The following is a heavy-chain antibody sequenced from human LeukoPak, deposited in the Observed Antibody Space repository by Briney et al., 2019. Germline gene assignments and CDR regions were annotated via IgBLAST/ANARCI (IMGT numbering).Heavy chain of an antibody. CDR1: GFTFSSYA. CDR2: IRSKANSYAT. V-gene: IGHV3-73*01. Sequence: GGSLRLSCAASGFTFSSYAMSWVRQASGKGLEWVGRIRSKANSYATAYAASVKGRFTISRDDSKNTAYLQMNSLKTEDTAVYYCTSTVTRDDYWGQGTLVTVSS. CDR3: TSTVTRDDY. J-gene: IGHJ4*02. D-gene: IGHD4-17*01.